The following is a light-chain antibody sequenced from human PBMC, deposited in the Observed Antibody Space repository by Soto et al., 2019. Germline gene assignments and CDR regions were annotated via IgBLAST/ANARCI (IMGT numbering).Light chain of an antibody. CDR1: QSVSIL. CDR2: GAS. V-gene: IGKV3-15*01. J-gene: IGKJ5*01. CDR3: QQYNNWPIT. Sequence: EIVMTQSPATLSVSPGERATLSCRASQSVSILLAWYQQKPGQAPRLLIYGASTRATGIPARFSGSGSETDFTLTISSLRSEDSAVYHCQQYNNWPITFGQGTRLEIK.